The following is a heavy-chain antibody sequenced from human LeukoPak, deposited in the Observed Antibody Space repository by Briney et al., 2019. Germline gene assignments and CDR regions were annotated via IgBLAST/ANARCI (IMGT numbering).Heavy chain of an antibody. V-gene: IGHV3-30*18. CDR1: GFTFTHYA. Sequence: PGGSLRLSCAASGFTFTHYAMHWVRQAPGKGLEWVALISHDGNNKYYADSVKGRFTISRDNAKNSLYLQMNSLRAEDTALYYCAKDYSRFHSSWYFCYFDYWGQGTLVTVSS. CDR2: ISHDGNNK. J-gene: IGHJ4*02. CDR3: AKDYSRFHSSWYFCYFDY. D-gene: IGHD6-13*01.